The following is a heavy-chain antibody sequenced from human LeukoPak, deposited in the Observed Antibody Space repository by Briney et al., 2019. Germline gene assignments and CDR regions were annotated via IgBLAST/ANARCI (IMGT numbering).Heavy chain of an antibody. Sequence: PSETLSLTCTVSGGSISSFYWSWIRQPPGKGLEWIGYIYYSGSTNYNPSLKSRVTISVDTSKNQFSLKLSSVSAADTAVYYCARWLQWGGAFDIWGQGTMVTVSS. V-gene: IGHV4-59*08. J-gene: IGHJ3*02. D-gene: IGHD5-24*01. CDR3: ARWLQWGGAFDI. CDR2: IYYSGST. CDR1: GGSISSFY.